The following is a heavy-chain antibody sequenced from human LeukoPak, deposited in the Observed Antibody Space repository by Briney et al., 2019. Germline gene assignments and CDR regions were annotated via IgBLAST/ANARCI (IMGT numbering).Heavy chain of an antibody. Sequence: PSETLSLTCTVSGASINNGEHYWSWIRQPPGKGLEWIGYIYYSGNTYYNPSLKSRLTISIDTSESQFSLKLSSVTAADTAVYYCARAVTHDYFDYWGQGTLVTVSS. D-gene: IGHD2-21*02. CDR3: ARAVTHDYFDY. CDR2: IYYSGNT. CDR1: GASINNGEHY. V-gene: IGHV4-30-4*08. J-gene: IGHJ4*02.